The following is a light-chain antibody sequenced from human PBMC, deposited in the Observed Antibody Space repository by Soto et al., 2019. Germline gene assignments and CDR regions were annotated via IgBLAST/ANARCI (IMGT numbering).Light chain of an antibody. J-gene: IGKJ4*01. CDR1: QSVSSY. Sequence: EIVLTQSPATLSLSPGERATLSCRASQSVSSYFAWYQQKPGQAPRLLIYDASNRATGITARFSGSGSGTDCTLTIKSLEPEDLSVYYCQQRSNWPLTFGGWTKVEIK. CDR3: QQRSNWPLT. V-gene: IGKV3-11*01. CDR2: DAS.